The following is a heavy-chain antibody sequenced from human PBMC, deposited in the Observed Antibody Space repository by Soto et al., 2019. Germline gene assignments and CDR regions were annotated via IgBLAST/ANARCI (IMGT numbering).Heavy chain of an antibody. V-gene: IGHV1-69*06. Sequence: SVKVSCKASGGTFSSYAISWVRQAPGQGLEWMGGIIPIFGTANYAQKFQGRVTITADKSTSTAYMELSSLRSEDTAVYYCARDLIAAAGHFDYWGQGTLVTVSS. D-gene: IGHD6-13*01. CDR2: IIPIFGTA. J-gene: IGHJ4*02. CDR1: GGTFSSYA. CDR3: ARDLIAAAGHFDY.